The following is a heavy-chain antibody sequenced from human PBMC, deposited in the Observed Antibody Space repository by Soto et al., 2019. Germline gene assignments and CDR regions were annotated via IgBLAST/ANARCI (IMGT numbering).Heavy chain of an antibody. Sequence: GGPLRLSCAASGCTFTNYAMSWVSQAPGKGLEWVAVITGLSDGMHYADSVKGRLTISRDNSKNTLYLQMNSLRAEDTAVYYCAKDLDPALDIVVVVAASNYYGMDVWGQGTTVTVSS. D-gene: IGHD2-15*01. CDR2: ITGLSDGM. V-gene: IGHV3-23*01. CDR1: GCTFTNYA. J-gene: IGHJ6*02. CDR3: AKDLDPALDIVVVVAASNYYGMDV.